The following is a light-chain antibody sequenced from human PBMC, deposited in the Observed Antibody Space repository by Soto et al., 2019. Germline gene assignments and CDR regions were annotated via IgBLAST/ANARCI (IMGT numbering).Light chain of an antibody. Sequence: DVVMTQSPLSLPVTLGQPAPIACRSNQTLVHSDGIAYFSWFQQRPGRSPRRLIYKVSNRDSGVPDRFSGSGSGTDFTLKISRVEAEDVGVYYCMQALQTQTFGQGTKVDIK. CDR3: MQALQTQT. V-gene: IGKV2-30*02. CDR1: QTLVHSDGIAY. CDR2: KVS. J-gene: IGKJ1*01.